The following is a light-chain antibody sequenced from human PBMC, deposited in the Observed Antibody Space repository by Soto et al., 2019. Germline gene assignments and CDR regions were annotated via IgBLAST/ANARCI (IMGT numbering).Light chain of an antibody. CDR3: QQSYRT. Sequence: DIQMTQSPSSLSASVGDRVTITCRASQSISSYLNWYQQKPGKAPKLLLYAASSLQSGVPSRFSGSGSGTDFTLTISSLQPEDFATYYCQQSYRTFGQGTKVEIK. CDR1: QSISSY. J-gene: IGKJ1*01. CDR2: AAS. V-gene: IGKV1-39*01.